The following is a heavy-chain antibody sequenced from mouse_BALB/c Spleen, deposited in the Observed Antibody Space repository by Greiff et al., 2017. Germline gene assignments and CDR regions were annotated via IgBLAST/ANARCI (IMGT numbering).Heavy chain of an antibody. J-gene: IGHJ2*01. CDR3: ARGGGYDEFYFDY. Sequence: QVQLKESGPGLVAPSQSLSITCTVSGFSLTSYGVHWVRQPPGKGLEWLGVIWAGGSTNYNSALMSRLSISKDNSKSQVFLKMNSLQTDDTAMYYCARGGGYDEFYFDYWGQGTTLTVSS. CDR2: IWAGGST. V-gene: IGHV2-9*02. CDR1: GFSLTSYG. D-gene: IGHD2-14*01.